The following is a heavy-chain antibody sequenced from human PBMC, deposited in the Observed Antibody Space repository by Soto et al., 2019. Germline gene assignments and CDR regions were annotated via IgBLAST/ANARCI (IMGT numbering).Heavy chain of an antibody. J-gene: IGHJ4*02. CDR1: GYSFTSYW. CDR3: AIDGVGMATITDY. V-gene: IGHV5-10-1*01. Sequence: PGESLKISCKGSGYSFTSYWISWVRQMPGKGLEWMGRIDPSDSYTNYSPSFQGHVTISADKSISTAYLQWSSLKASDTAMHYCAIDGVGMATITDYWGQGTLVTVSS. D-gene: IGHD5-12*01. CDR2: IDPSDSYT.